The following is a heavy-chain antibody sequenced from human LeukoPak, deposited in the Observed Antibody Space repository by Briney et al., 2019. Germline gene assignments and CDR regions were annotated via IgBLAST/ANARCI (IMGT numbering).Heavy chain of an antibody. J-gene: IGHJ4*02. CDR1: GFTFGGYS. CDR3: ARGGGRHDY. V-gene: IGHV3-21*01. Sequence: GGSRRLSGAASGFTFGGYSRNWVRQAPGRGLEWVSSISSSSSYIYYADSVKGRFTISRDNAKNSLYLQMNSLRAEDTAVYYCARGGGRHDYWGQGTLVTVSS. CDR2: ISSSSSYI. D-gene: IGHD3-16*01.